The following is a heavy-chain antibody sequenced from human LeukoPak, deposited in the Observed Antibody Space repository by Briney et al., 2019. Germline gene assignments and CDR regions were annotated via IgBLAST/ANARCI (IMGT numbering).Heavy chain of an antibody. V-gene: IGHV1-46*01. CDR3: ARLWFGELKAFDI. J-gene: IGHJ3*02. D-gene: IGHD3-10*01. Sequence: WASVKVSCKASGYTFTSYYMHWVRQAPGQGLEWMGIINPSGGSTNYAQKLQGRVTMTTDTSTSTAYMELRSLRSDDTAVYYCARLWFGELKAFDIWGQGTMVTVSS. CDR2: INPSGGST. CDR1: GYTFTSYY.